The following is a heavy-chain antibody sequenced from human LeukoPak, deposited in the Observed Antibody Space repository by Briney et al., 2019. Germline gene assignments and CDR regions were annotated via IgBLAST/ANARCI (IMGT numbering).Heavy chain of an antibody. CDR1: GGSFSGYY. CDR2: INHGGST. J-gene: IGHJ4*02. CDR3: ARGPVGRGDY. Sequence: SETLSLTCAVYGGSFSGYYWSWIRQPPGKGLEWIGEINHGGSTNYNPSLKSRVTISVDTSKNQFSLKLSSVTAADTAVYYCARGPVGRGDYWGQRTLVTVSS. D-gene: IGHD2-15*01. V-gene: IGHV4-34*01.